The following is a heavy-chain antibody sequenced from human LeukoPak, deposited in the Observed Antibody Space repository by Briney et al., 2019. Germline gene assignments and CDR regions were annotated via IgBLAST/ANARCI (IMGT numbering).Heavy chain of an antibody. V-gene: IGHV3-23*01. CDR2: ISGSGGST. D-gene: IGHD3-3*01. J-gene: IGHJ3*02. Sequence: GGSLRLSCAASGFTFSSYAMSWVRQAPGKGLEWVSAISGSGGSTYYADSVKGRFTISRDNSKNTLYLQMNSLRAEDTAVYYCAKDRDFRSGYYISAFDIWGQGTMVTVSS. CDR3: AKDRDFRSGYYISAFDI. CDR1: GFTFSSYA.